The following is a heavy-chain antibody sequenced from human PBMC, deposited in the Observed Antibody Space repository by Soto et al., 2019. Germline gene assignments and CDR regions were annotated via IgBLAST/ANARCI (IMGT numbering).Heavy chain of an antibody. CDR1: GFTFSSYG. CDR3: ARDAKYSSSWNYFDY. CDR2: IWYDGSNK. J-gene: IGHJ4*02. Sequence: SLRLSCAASGFTFSSYGMHWVRQAPGKGLEWVAVIWYDGSNKYYADPVKGRFTISRDNSKNTLYLQMNSLRAEDTAVYYCARDAKYSSSWNYFDYWGQGTLVTVSS. V-gene: IGHV3-33*01. D-gene: IGHD6-13*01.